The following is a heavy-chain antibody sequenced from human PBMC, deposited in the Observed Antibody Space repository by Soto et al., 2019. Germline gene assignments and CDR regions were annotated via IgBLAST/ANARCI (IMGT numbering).Heavy chain of an antibody. Sequence: ASVKVSCKASGYTFTSYGISWVRQAPGQGLEWMGWISAYNGNTNYAQKLQGRVTMTTDTSTSTAYMELRSLRAEDTALYYCAKDISTETGGVVRGVWRYYYYGMDVWGQGTTVTVSS. D-gene: IGHD3-22*01. J-gene: IGHJ6*02. CDR2: ISAYNGNT. CDR3: AKDISTETGGVVRGVWRYYYYGMDV. CDR1: GYTFTSYG. V-gene: IGHV1-18*01.